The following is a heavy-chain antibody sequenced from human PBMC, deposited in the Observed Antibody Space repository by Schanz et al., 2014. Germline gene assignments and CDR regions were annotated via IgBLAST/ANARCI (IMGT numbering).Heavy chain of an antibody. D-gene: IGHD7-27*01. V-gene: IGHV3-30*04. CDR3: ARENLNWEAFDI. CDR2: ISYDEATK. J-gene: IGHJ3*02. Sequence: QMHLAESGGGVVQPGRSLRLSCAASGAASGFTFSNYAMHWVRQSPGKGLEWVAVISYDEATKHYADSVKGRFTISRDNAKNSLYLEMTSLRGEDTAVYYCARENLNWEAFDIWGQGTVVTVSS. CDR1: GFTFSNYA.